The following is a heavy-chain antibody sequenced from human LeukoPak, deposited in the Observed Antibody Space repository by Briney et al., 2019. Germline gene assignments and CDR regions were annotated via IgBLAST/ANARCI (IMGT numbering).Heavy chain of an antibody. CDR3: AKGPWLSDFDY. Sequence: AGGSLRLSCAASGFTFSSYWMRWVRQAPGKGLVWVSRINNDGSSTTYADSVKGRFTISRDNAQNTLYLQMNSLRAEDTAVYYCAKGPWLSDFDYWGQGTLVTVSS. D-gene: IGHD5-18*01. V-gene: IGHV3-74*03. J-gene: IGHJ4*02. CDR2: INNDGSST. CDR1: GFTFSSYW.